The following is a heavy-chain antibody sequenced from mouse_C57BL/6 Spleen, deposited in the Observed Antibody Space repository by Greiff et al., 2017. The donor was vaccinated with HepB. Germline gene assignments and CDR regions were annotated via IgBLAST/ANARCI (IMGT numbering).Heavy chain of an antibody. Sequence: QVQLQQPGTELVKPGASVKLSCKASGYTFTSYWMHWVKQRPGQGLEWIGNINPSNGGTNYNEKFKSKATLTVDKSSSTAYMKLSSLTSEDSAVYYGARWTNWDGGFAYWGQGTLVTVSA. V-gene: IGHV1-53*01. CDR3: ARWTNWDGGFAY. CDR1: GYTFTSYW. CDR2: INPSNGGT. D-gene: IGHD4-1*02. J-gene: IGHJ3*01.